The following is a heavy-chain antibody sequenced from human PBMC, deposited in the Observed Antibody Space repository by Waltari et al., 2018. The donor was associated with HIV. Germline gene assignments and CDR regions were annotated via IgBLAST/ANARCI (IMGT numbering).Heavy chain of an antibody. Sequence: EVQLVESGGGLAQPGGSLRLSCAASGFTFSSSAMSWLRPAPGKGLGWVSAISGSGGSTYYADSVKGRFTISRDNSKNTLYLQMNSLRAEDTAVYYCAKEYYDILTGYFDYWGQGTLVTVSS. CDR3: AKEYYDILTGYFDY. CDR2: ISGSGGST. V-gene: IGHV3-23*04. CDR1: GFTFSSSA. J-gene: IGHJ4*02. D-gene: IGHD3-9*01.